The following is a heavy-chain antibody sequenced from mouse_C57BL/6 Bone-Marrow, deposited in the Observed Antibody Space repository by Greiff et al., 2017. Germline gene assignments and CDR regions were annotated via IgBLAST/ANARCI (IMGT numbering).Heavy chain of an antibody. CDR3: ARQGGYYYGVATGYFDV. J-gene: IGHJ1*03. D-gene: IGHD1-1*01. CDR1: GFTFSDYG. V-gene: IGHV5-15*01. Sequence: EVKLVESGGGLVQPGGSLKLSCAASGFTFSDYGMAWVRQAPRKGPEWVAFISNLAYSIYYADTVTGRFTISRENAKNTLYLEMSSLRSEDTAMYYCARQGGYYYGVATGYFDVWGTGTTVTVSS. CDR2: ISNLAYSI.